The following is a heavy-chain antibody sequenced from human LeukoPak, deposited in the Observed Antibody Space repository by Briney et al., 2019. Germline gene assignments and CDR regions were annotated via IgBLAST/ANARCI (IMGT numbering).Heavy chain of an antibody. Sequence: PGESLKISCKGSGYSFTSYWIGWVRQLPGKGLEWMGIIYPGDSDTRYSPSFQGQVTISAEKSLSTAYLQWSSLKASDTAMYYCARGSGSYHTAYMNWGQGSPVTVSS. CDR1: GYSFTSYW. V-gene: IGHV5-51*01. CDR2: IYPGDSDT. CDR3: ARGSGSYHTAYMN. J-gene: IGHJ4*02. D-gene: IGHD1-26*01.